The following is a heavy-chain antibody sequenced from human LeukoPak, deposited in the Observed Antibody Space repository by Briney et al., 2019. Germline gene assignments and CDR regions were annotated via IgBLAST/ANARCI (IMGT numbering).Heavy chain of an antibody. D-gene: IGHD1-26*01. CDR2: ISSSSGYI. Sequence: GGSLRLSCAASGFTFSSYSMNWVRQAPGKGLEWVSSISSSSGYIYYADSVKGRFTISRDNAKNSLYLQMNSLRAEDTAVYYCAKEGSGSYYDSWGQGTLVPVSS. J-gene: IGHJ4*02. CDR1: GFTFSSYS. V-gene: IGHV3-21*04. CDR3: AKEGSGSYYDS.